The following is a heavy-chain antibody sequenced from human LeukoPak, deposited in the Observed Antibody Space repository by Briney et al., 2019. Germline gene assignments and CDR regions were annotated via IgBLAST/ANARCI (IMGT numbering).Heavy chain of an antibody. CDR3: ARGQASSGYSGYDYFDY. CDR1: GDSFISYW. J-gene: IGHJ4*02. D-gene: IGHD5-12*01. CDR2: IHPGDSDT. V-gene: IGHV5-51*01. Sequence: GESLKISCQGSGDSFISYWIGWVRQMPGKGLEWMGIIHPGDSDTRYSPSFQGQVTISADKSISTAYLQWSSLKASDTAMYYCARGQASSGYSGYDYFDYWGQGTLVTVSS.